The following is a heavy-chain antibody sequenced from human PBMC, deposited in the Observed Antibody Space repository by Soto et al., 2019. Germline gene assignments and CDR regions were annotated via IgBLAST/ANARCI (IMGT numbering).Heavy chain of an antibody. V-gene: IGHV5-51*01. CDR1: GYSFTSYW. J-gene: IGHJ6*02. CDR2: IYPGDSDT. D-gene: IGHD6-13*01. Sequence: GESLKISCKGSGYSFTSYWNNWVRQMPGKGLEWMGIIYPGDSDTRYSPSFQGQVTISADKSIDTAYLQWRSLKASDTAVYYCARHHGSPGSYFGLDVWGQGTTVTVSS. CDR3: ARHHGSPGSYFGLDV.